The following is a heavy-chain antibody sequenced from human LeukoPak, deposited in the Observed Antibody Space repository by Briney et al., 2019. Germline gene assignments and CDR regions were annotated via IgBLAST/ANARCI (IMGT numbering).Heavy chain of an antibody. J-gene: IGHJ3*02. Sequence: GGSLRLSCAASGFTFISYGMHWVRQAPGKGLEWVTFIRYDGSNKYYADSVKGCFTISRDNSKNTLYLQMNSLRAEDTAVYYCAKDLGITYYYDSSGRGHDAFDIWGQGTMVTVSS. D-gene: IGHD3-22*01. CDR1: GFTFISYG. V-gene: IGHV3-30*02. CDR2: IRYDGSNK. CDR3: AKDLGITYYYDSSGRGHDAFDI.